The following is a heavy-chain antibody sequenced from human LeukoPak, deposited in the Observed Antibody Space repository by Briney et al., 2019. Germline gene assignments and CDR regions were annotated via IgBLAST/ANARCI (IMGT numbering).Heavy chain of an antibody. CDR3: ARDFGLLSEGSGWYY. Sequence: ASVKVSCKASGGTFSSYAISWVRQAPGQGLEWMGGIIPIFGTANYAQKFQGRVTITADESTSTAYMELSSLRSEDTAVYYCARDFGLLSEGSGWYYWGQGALVTVSS. CDR1: GGTFSSYA. J-gene: IGHJ4*02. V-gene: IGHV1-69*13. CDR2: IIPIFGTA. D-gene: IGHD6-19*01.